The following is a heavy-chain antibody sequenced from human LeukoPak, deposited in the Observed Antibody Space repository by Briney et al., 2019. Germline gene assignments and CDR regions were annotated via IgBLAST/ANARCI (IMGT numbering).Heavy chain of an antibody. Sequence: SETLSLTCTVSGYSISSGYYWGWIRQPPGKGLEWIGSIYHSGSTFYNPSLKSRVTISVDTSKNQFSLKLSSVTAADTAVYYCAREAVVTTASYFDYWGQGTPVTVSS. CDR2: IYHSGST. CDR1: GYSISSGYY. J-gene: IGHJ4*02. V-gene: IGHV4-38-2*02. D-gene: IGHD3-22*01. CDR3: AREAVVTTASYFDY.